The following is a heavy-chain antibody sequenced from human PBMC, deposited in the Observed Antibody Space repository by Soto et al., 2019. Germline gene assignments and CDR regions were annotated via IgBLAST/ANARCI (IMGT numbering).Heavy chain of an antibody. V-gene: IGHV1-69*11. Sequence: QVQLVQSGAEVKKPGSSVRVSCKASGGTFTNYAISWVRQAPGQGLECMGGIIPILGTANYAQKFQGRVTITADESTRTAYLELSSLRSEDTAVYYCARVEAGAYFQVYYGMDVWGQGTTVTVSS. J-gene: IGHJ6*02. D-gene: IGHD3-16*01. CDR3: ARVEAGAYFQVYYGMDV. CDR1: GGTFTNYA. CDR2: IIPILGTA.